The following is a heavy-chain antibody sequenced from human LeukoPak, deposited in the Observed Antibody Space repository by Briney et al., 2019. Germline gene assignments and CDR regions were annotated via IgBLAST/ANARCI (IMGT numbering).Heavy chain of an antibody. V-gene: IGHV3-7*03. CDR3: ARGSTGRTYYFDY. J-gene: IGHJ4*02. CDR2: IKEDGSER. CDR1: AFIFSGHW. Sequence: GGSLRLSCEGSAFIFSGHWMNWVRQTPGKGLEWVASIKEDGSERQYVDSVRGRFSISRDNTKGSLFLQLNSLRAEDTAVYYCARGSTGRTYYFDYWGQGTLVTVSS. D-gene: IGHD1-1*01.